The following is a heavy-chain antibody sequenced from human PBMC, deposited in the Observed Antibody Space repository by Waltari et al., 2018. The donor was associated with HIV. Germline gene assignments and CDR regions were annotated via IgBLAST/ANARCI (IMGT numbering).Heavy chain of an antibody. Sequence: QVQLVQSGAEVKKPGASVKVSCKAFGYTFTSYAINWVRQATGQGREWMGWMNPDSGNTGYGKEFQGRVTMTRKTSITTAYMELSGLRSEDTAVYYCARRASSWYENRENYFYGMDVWGQGTTVTVSS. J-gene: IGHJ6*02. CDR3: ARRASSWYENRENYFYGMDV. V-gene: IGHV1-8*01. D-gene: IGHD6-13*01. CDR2: MNPDSGNT. CDR1: GYTFTSYA.